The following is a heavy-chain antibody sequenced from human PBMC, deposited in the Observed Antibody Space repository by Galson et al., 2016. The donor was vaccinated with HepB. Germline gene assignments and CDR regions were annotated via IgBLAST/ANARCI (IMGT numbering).Heavy chain of an antibody. D-gene: IGHD3-3*01. Sequence: LRLSCAASGFTFGSDAMHWVRQAPSKGLEWVAVISYDGNYKSYADAVKGRFTISRDNSKNTLFLQMNSLRPEYTAVYYCARAPPLEGSDYNTQYYFDFWGQGTLVTVSS. CDR1: GFTFGSDA. CDR3: ARAPPLEGSDYNTQYYFDF. J-gene: IGHJ4*02. CDR2: ISYDGNYK. V-gene: IGHV3-30*04.